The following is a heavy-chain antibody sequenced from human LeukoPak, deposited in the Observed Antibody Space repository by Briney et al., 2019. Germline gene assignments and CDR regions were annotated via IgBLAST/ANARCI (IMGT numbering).Heavy chain of an antibody. CDR1: GFTFSGYS. V-gene: IGHV3-48*01. J-gene: IGHJ6*02. CDR3: AKVSGGGLYYDGMDV. Sequence: GGSLRLSCEASGFTFSGYSLIWVRQAPGKGLEWISYISGSCSTIYYADSVKGRFTISRDSSKNTLYLQMNSLRAEDTAVYYCAKVSGGGLYYDGMDVWGQGTTVTVSS. CDR2: ISGSCSTI. D-gene: IGHD1-14*01.